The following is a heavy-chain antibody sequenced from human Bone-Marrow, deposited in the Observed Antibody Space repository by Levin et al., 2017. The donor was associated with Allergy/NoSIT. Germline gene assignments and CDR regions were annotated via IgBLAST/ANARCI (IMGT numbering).Heavy chain of an antibody. CDR1: GGSISTYY. Sequence: SETLSLTCTVSGGSISTYYWSWIRQPPGKGVQWIGFIYYSGSTKYNPSLKSRITISVDTSKNQFSLKLTSVTAADTAVYYCARTSKSEIYFDYWGLGTLVTVSS. CDR2: IYYSGST. J-gene: IGHJ4*02. V-gene: IGHV4-59*01. CDR3: ARTSKSEIYFDY. D-gene: IGHD2-2*01.